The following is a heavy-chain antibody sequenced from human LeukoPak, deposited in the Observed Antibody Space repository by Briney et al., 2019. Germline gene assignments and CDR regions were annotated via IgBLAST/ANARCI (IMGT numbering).Heavy chain of an antibody. CDR3: AKLGNYGGNPQDRHFDY. D-gene: IGHD4-23*01. J-gene: IGHJ4*02. CDR1: GFTFSSYG. Sequence: GGSLRLSCAASGFTFSSYGMHWVRQAPGKGLEWVAVIWYDGSNKYYADSVKGRFTISRDNSKNTLYLQMNSLRAEDTAVYYCAKLGNYGGNPQDRHFDYWGQGTLVTVSS. CDR2: IWYDGSNK. V-gene: IGHV3-33*06.